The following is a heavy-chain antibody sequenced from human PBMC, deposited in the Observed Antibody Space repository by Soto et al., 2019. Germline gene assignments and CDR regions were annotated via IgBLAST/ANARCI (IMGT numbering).Heavy chain of an antibody. J-gene: IGHJ4*02. CDR1: GDPITSYF. CDR2: MFPGGTT. CDR3: ARTLSGFTYGSRQFYFDY. V-gene: IGHV4-4*07. Sequence: SETLSLTCTVSGDPITSYFWSWIRQPAGKGLEWIGHMFPGGTTSHNSSLKSRVSMSIDTSKNQFSLTLTPVTAADTAVYYCARTLSGFTYGSRQFYFDYWGPGTLVTVSS. D-gene: IGHD3-10*01.